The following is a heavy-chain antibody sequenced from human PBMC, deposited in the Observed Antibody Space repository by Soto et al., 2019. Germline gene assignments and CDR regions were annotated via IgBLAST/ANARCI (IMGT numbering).Heavy chain of an antibody. D-gene: IGHD2-21*02. J-gene: IGHJ5*02. CDR2: IYYSGST. V-gene: IGHV4-31*03. Sequence: TPHLTVTFSGGAFIADGYSWSWIRQQPWKGLEWIGYIYYSGSTYYNPSLKSRVTISVDTSKNQFSLKLSSVTAADTAVYYCARIPVVVTAPRRWFDPWGQGTLVTVSS. CDR3: ARIPVVVTAPRRWFDP. CDR1: GGAFIADGYS.